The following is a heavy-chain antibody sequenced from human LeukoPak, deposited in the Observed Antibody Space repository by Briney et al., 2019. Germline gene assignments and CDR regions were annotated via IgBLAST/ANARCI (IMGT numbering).Heavy chain of an antibody. V-gene: IGHV4-38-2*02. CDR3: ARGEGPGIPII. Sequence: SEALSLTCTVSGYSISRAYYWGWIRQPPGKGLEWIGSIYQSGTTYYNPPLKSRVTISIDTSQNQFSLKLSSLTAADTAVYYCARGEGPGIPIIWGQGTMVTVSS. CDR1: GYSISRAYY. CDR2: IYQSGTT. J-gene: IGHJ3*02. D-gene: IGHD3-10*01.